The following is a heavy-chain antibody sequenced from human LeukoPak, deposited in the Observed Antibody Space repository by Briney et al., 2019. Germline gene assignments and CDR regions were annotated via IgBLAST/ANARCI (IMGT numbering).Heavy chain of an antibody. J-gene: IGHJ6*02. D-gene: IGHD3-9*01. CDR1: GIAFENYA. V-gene: IGHV3-43*02. CDR2: IGEDGSTT. CDR3: AKGFSILTSKHYFYYHGFDV. Sequence: GSLRLSCAASGIAFENYAMNWVRQAPGKGLEWVSLIGEDGSTTWYADSVKGRFTISRDNGKNSLYLHMNSLRPEDTALYYCAKGFSILTSKHYFYYHGFDVWGQGTPVTVSS.